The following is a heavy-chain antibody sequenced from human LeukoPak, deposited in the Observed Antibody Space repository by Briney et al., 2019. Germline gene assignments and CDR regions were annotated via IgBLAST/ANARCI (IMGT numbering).Heavy chain of an antibody. Sequence: GGSLRLSCAASGFTFSSYAMSWVRQAPGKGLEWVSAISGSGGSTYYADSVKGRFTISRDNSKNTLYLQMNSLRAEDTAVYYCAKGPGMWIQHYYYYMDVWGKGTTVTVSS. V-gene: IGHV3-23*01. J-gene: IGHJ6*03. D-gene: IGHD5-18*01. CDR3: AKGPGMWIQHYYYYMDV. CDR2: ISGSGGST. CDR1: GFTFSSYA.